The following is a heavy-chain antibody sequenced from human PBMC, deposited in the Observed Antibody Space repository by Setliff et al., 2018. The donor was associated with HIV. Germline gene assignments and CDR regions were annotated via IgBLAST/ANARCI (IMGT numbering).Heavy chain of an antibody. V-gene: IGHV4-31*11. D-gene: IGHD1-26*01. CDR2: IYYSGST. J-gene: IGHJ6*03. CDR3: ARGSSTVYNYYMDV. CDR1: GGSISSDAYY. Sequence: PSETLSLTCAVSGGSISSDAYYWSWIRQCPGKGLEWIGYIYYSGSTYYNPSLKSRITISVDSSKNQLSLKLSSVTAADTAVYYCARGSSTVYNYYMDVWG.